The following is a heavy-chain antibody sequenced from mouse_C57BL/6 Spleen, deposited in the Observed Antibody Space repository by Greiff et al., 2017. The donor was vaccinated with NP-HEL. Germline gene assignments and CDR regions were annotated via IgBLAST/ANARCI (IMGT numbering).Heavy chain of an antibody. Sequence: VQLQQPGAELVKPGASVKLSCKASGYTFTSYWMQWVKQRPGQGLEWIGEIDPSDSYTNYNQKFKGKATLTVDTSSSTAYMQLSSLTSEDSAVYYCARPQLDYYAMDYWGQGTSVTVSS. CDR1: GYTFTSYW. V-gene: IGHV1-50*01. D-gene: IGHD4-1*02. J-gene: IGHJ4*01. CDR2: IDPSDSYT. CDR3: ARPQLDYYAMDY.